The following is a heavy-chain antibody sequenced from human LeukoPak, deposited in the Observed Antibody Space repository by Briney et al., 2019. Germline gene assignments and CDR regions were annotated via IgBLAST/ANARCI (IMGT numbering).Heavy chain of an antibody. D-gene: IGHD3-9*01. J-gene: IGHJ5*02. CDR1: GYSFTTYG. CDR3: AREGKFYDILSGYSSAANWFDP. Sequence: VSVKVSCKASGYSFTTYGISWVREAPGRGIEWMGWISAYNGKTNYGKKFQGRVTMTTDTSTSTAYMELRSLSSDDTAMYYCAREGKFYDILSGYSSAANWFDPWGQGTLVTVSS. V-gene: IGHV1-18*01. CDR2: ISAYNGKT.